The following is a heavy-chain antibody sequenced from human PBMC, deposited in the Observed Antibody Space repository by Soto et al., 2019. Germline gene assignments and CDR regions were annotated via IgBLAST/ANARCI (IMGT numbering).Heavy chain of an antibody. Sequence: SETLSLTCTVSGGSISSSSYYWGWIRQPPGKGLEWIGSIYYSGSTYYNPSLKSRVTISVDTSKNQFSLKLSSVTAADTAVYYCATPYSSSWYRGYYYGMDVWGQGTTVTVSS. D-gene: IGHD6-13*01. V-gene: IGHV4-39*01. CDR1: GGSISSSSYY. J-gene: IGHJ6*02. CDR2: IYYSGST. CDR3: ATPYSSSWYRGYYYGMDV.